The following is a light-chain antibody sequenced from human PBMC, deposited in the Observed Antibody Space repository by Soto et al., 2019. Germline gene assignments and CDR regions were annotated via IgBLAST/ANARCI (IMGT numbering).Light chain of an antibody. CDR2: LEGSGSY. V-gene: IGLV4-60*02. J-gene: IGLJ3*02. Sequence: QSVLTQSSSASVSLGSSVKFTCTLSSGHSSYIIAWHQQQPGKAPRYLMKLEGSGSYNKGSGVPDRFSGSSSGADRYLTISNLQFEDEADYYCETWDSNIWVFGGGTKVTVL. CDR3: ETWDSNIWV. CDR1: SGHSSYI.